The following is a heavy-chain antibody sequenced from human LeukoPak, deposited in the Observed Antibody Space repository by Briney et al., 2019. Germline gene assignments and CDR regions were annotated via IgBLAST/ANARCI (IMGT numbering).Heavy chain of an antibody. CDR3: ARDWGGISRRNTLDDY. Sequence: GSLRLSCAASGFTFSSYAMHWVRQAPGKGLEWVAVISYDGSNKYYADSVKGRFTISRDNSKNTLYLQMNSLRAEDTAVYYCARDWGGISRRNTLDDYWGQGTLVTVSS. V-gene: IGHV3-30-3*01. J-gene: IGHJ4*02. CDR1: GFTFSSYA. CDR2: ISYDGSNK. D-gene: IGHD3-10*01.